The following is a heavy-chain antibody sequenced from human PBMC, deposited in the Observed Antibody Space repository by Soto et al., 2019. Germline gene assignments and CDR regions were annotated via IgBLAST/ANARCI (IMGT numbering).Heavy chain of an antibody. J-gene: IGHJ6*04. CDR1: GGSIISYY. Sequence: PSETLSLTCTVSGGSIISYYWSWILQPPWKGLEWIGYIDYSGSTNYNPSLKSRVTISVDTSKNQFSLKLSSVTAADTAVYYCARDRGYNWNRVYYYYGMDVWGKGTTVTVSS. V-gene: IGHV4-59*01. D-gene: IGHD1-20*01. CDR3: ARDRGYNWNRVYYYYGMDV. CDR2: IDYSGST.